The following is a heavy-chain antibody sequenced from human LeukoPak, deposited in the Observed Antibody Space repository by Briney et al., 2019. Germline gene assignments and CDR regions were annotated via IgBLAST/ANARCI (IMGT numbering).Heavy chain of an antibody. CDR1: GGSFSVYY. CDR2: INHSGST. Sequence: KPSETLPLTCAVYGGSFSVYYWSWIRQPPGKGLEWIGEINHSGSTNYNPSLKSRVTISVDTSKNQFSLKLSSVTAADTAVYYCARAARGNYGRSLEDYWGQGTLVTVSS. CDR3: ARAARGNYGRSLEDY. D-gene: IGHD1-7*01. J-gene: IGHJ4*02. V-gene: IGHV4-34*01.